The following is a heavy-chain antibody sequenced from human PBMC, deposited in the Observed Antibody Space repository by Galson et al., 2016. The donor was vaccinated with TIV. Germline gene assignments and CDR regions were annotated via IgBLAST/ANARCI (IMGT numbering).Heavy chain of an antibody. CDR2: ISWNGGTV. D-gene: IGHD2-15*01. Sequence: SLRLSCAASGFTFDEYAMHWVRQAPGKGPEWVAGISWNGGTVGYADSVKGRFTISRDNARKSLYLQMNSLRREDTALYYRVKTNIYLRTVVADGAFDVWGQGTRVTVSS. CDR3: VKTNIYLRTVVADGAFDV. CDR1: GFTFDEYA. V-gene: IGHV3-9*01. J-gene: IGHJ3*01.